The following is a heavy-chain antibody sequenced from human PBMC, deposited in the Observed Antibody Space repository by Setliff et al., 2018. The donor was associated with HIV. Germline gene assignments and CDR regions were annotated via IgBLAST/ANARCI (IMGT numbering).Heavy chain of an antibody. CDR3: ARHHSSAPLRRWDNYYYMDV. CDR2: IYYSGST. J-gene: IGHJ6*03. CDR1: GSSISYFY. D-gene: IGHD6-19*01. V-gene: IGHV4-39*01. Sequence: SETLSLTCTVSGSSISYFYWGWIRQPPGKGLEWIGSIYYSGSTYYNPSLQSRVTISVDTSKNQFSLKLSSVTAADTAVYYCARHHSSAPLRRWDNYYYMDVWGKGTTVTVS.